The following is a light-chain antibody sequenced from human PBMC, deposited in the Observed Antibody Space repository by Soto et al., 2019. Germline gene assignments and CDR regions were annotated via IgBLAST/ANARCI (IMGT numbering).Light chain of an antibody. J-gene: IGKJ2*01. CDR2: WAS. Sequence: IVMTQSPDSLAVSLGERATINCKSSQSVLYSSNNKNYLAWYQQKPGQPPKLLIYWASTRESGVPDRFSGGGSGTDFTLTISSLQAEDVAVYYCQQYYSTPPYTFGQGTTLEIK. CDR1: QSVLYSSNNKNY. V-gene: IGKV4-1*01. CDR3: QQYYSTPPYT.